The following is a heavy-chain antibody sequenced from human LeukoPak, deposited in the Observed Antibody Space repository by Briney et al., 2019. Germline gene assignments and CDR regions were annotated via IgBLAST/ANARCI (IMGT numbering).Heavy chain of an antibody. CDR2: FDPEDGET. CDR3: ATSGSFDY. V-gene: IGHV1-24*01. J-gene: IGHJ4*02. D-gene: IGHD3-10*01. CDR1: GYTLTELS. Sequence: ASVKVSCKVSGYTLTELSMHWVRQAPGKGLEWMGGFDPEDGETIYAQKFQGRVTVTEDTSTDTAYMELSSLRSEDTAVYYCATSGSFDYWGQGTLVTVSS.